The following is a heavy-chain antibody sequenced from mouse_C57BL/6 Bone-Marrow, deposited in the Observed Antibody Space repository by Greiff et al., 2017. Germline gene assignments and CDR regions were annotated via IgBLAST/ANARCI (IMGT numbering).Heavy chain of an antibody. Sequence: VMLVESGPELVKPGASVKISCKASGYAFSSSWLNWVKQRPGKGLEWIGRIYPGDGDTNYNGKFKGKATLTADKSSSTAYMQLSSLTSEDSAVXFCARDYCVTYYFDYWGQGTTLTVSS. CDR1: GYAFSSSW. D-gene: IGHD1-1*01. J-gene: IGHJ2*01. CDR3: ARDYCVTYYFDY. V-gene: IGHV1-82*01. CDR2: IYPGDGDT.